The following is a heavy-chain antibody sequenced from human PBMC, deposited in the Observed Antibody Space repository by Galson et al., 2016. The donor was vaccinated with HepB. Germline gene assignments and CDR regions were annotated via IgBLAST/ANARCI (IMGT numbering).Heavy chain of an antibody. CDR3: ATQGRPTRERGYFRNYVWGSYPSR. J-gene: IGHJ4*02. CDR2: IYPADSET. D-gene: IGHD3-16*01. Sequence: QSGAEVKKPGESLTISCQGSGYIFTTYCIGWVRQMPGKGLEWMGLIYPADSETIYSPSFQGQVTISADKSISTTYLQWSSLKASDTAMYYCATQGRPTRERGYFRNYVWGSYPSRWGRGTLVTVSS. CDR1: GYIFTTYC. V-gene: IGHV5-51*01.